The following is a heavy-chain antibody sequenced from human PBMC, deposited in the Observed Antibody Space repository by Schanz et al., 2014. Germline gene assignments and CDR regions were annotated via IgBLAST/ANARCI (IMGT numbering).Heavy chain of an antibody. V-gene: IGHV3-23*01. J-gene: IGHJ3*01. Sequence: EVQLLESGGGLVQPGGSLRLSCASSGFSFTTYAMSWVRQAPGKGLEWVSSISSGGGSTYYADSVRGRITMSRDNSKNTMYLQINNLRADDTAVYYCARELPGVVAFDFWGQGTMVTVSS. CDR3: ARELPGVVAFDF. CDR2: ISSGGGST. D-gene: IGHD7-27*01. CDR1: GFSFTTYA.